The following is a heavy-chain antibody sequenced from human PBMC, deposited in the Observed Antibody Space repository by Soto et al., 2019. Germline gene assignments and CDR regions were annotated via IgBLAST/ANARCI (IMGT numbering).Heavy chain of an antibody. J-gene: IGHJ2*01. V-gene: IGHV4-4*02. CDR3: ARDPSGYGDYRIYWYFDL. CDR2: FYHSGST. CDR1: SGSISSSNW. Sequence: QVQLQESGPGLVKPSGTLSLTCAVSSGSISSSNWWSWVRQPPGKGLEWIGEFYHSGSTNYNPSLKSRDTISVDKSKNQFSLKLSSVTAADTAVYYCARDPSGYGDYRIYWYFDLWGRGTLVTVSS. D-gene: IGHD4-17*01.